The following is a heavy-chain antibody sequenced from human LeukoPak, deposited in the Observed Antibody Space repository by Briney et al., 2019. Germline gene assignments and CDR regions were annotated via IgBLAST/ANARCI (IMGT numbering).Heavy chain of an antibody. V-gene: IGHV4-31*11. CDR3: ARNYDSSGYYLYWYFDL. J-gene: IGHJ2*01. CDR1: GGSFSGYY. Sequence: SETLSLTCAVYGGSFSGYYWSWFRQHPGKGLEWIGYIYYSGSTYYNPSLKSRVTISVDTSKNQFSLKLSSVTAADTAVYYCARNYDSSGYYLYWYFDLWGRGTLVTVSS. CDR2: IYYSGST. D-gene: IGHD3-22*01.